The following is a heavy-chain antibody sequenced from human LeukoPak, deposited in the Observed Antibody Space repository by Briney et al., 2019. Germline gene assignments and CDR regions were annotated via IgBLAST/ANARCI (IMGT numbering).Heavy chain of an antibody. V-gene: IGHV1-69*06. CDR1: GGTFSSYG. J-gene: IGHJ6*02. D-gene: IGHD3-22*01. Sequence: GASVKVSCKASGGTFSSYGNSWVRQDPGQGLEWMGRITPIFGTANYAKKFQGRVTITADKFTSTAYMEVSSLRSEDTAVYYCARTNYYDSSGYQGAGTYYYGMDVWGQGTTVTVSS. CDR3: ARTNYYDSSGYQGAGTYYYGMDV. CDR2: ITPIFGTA.